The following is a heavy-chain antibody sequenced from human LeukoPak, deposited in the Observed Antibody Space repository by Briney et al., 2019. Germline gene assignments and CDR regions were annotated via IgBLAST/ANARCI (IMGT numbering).Heavy chain of an antibody. CDR2: IKQDGSEK. CDR1: GFTFSRYW. D-gene: IGHD2-8*01. V-gene: IGHV3-7*01. J-gene: IGHJ4*02. CDR3: ARVSCTNGVCYGFDQ. Sequence: GGSLRLSCAASGFTFSRYWISWVRQAPGKGLEWVANIKQDGSEKYYVDSVKGRFTISRDNAKNSLYLQMNSLRGEDTAVYYCARVSCTNGVCYGFDQWGQGTLVAVSS.